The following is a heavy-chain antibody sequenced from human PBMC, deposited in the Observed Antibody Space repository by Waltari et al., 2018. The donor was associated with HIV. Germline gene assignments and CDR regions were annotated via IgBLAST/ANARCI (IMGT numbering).Heavy chain of an antibody. V-gene: IGHV3-48*04. CDR1: GFDFGYFS. D-gene: IGHD3-9*01. J-gene: IGHJ4*02. Sequence: VELEESGGAVVQPGGSLNLSCTVSGFDFGYFSLSWVRQAPGKGLEWISYISSAGSTTFYADSVKGRFFVTRDNVHKSLSLQLTALKGDDTAIYFCTREAKGTGYPDSWGRGTVVVVS. CDR2: ISSAGSTT. CDR3: TREAKGTGYPDS.